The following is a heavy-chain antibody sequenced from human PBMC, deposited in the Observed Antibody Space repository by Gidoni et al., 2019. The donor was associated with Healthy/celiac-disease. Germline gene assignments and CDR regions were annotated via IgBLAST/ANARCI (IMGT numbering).Heavy chain of an antibody. CDR1: GFTFSSYS. CDR2: ISSSSSYI. J-gene: IGHJ5*02. D-gene: IGHD2-2*01. V-gene: IGHV3-21*01. CDR3: AIAGYIVVVPAAPDWFDP. Sequence: EVQLVESGGGLVKPGGALRLSCAASGFTFSSYSMNWVRQAPGKGLEWVSSISSSSSYIYYADSVKGRFTISRDNAKNSLYLQMNSLRAEYTAVYYCAIAGYIVVVPAAPDWFDPWGQGTLVTVSS.